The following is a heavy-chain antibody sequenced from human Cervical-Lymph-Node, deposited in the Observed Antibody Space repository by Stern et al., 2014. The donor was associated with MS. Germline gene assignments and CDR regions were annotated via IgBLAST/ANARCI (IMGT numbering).Heavy chain of an antibody. CDR3: VRADGSTDDY. J-gene: IGHJ4*02. D-gene: IGHD3-10*01. Sequence: VQLVESGGGLVKPGGSLRLSCAASGFSFRNYYMRWIRQAPGKGLAWVSYISSSGDHIDYADSVKGRFTISRDNAKNSLYLQMNSLRADDTAIYYCVRADGSTDDYWGQGTLVTVSS. CDR2: ISSSGDHI. CDR1: GFSFRNYY. V-gene: IGHV3-11*01.